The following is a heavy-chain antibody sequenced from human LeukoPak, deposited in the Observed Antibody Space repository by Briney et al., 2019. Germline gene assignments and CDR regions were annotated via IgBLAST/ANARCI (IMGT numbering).Heavy chain of an antibody. CDR2: SDPEDGER. CDR1: GKTLSDLS. CDR3: VTGFTTMAVDYFDY. D-gene: IGHD5-18*01. V-gene: IGHV1-24*01. Sequence: ASVKVSCKVSGKTLSDLSIHWLRQPPGKGPEWLGGSDPEDGERIYAQMFQGRVTMTEDTSIDTAYMELSSLRSEDTAVYYCVTGFTTMAVDYFDYWGQGTLVTVSP. J-gene: IGHJ4*02.